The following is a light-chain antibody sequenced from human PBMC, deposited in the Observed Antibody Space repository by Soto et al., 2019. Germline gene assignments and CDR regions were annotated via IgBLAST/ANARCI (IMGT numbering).Light chain of an antibody. CDR1: QSVSSN. J-gene: IGKJ1*01. CDR3: QQYGSSPPGT. CDR2: GAS. V-gene: IGKV3-20*01. Sequence: EIVMTQCLATLSXCRGARASLXXXXSQSVSSNLAWYQQKPGQAPRLLIHGASSRATGIPARFSGSGSGTDFTLTISRLEPEDFAVYYCQQYGSSPPGTFGQGTKVDIK.